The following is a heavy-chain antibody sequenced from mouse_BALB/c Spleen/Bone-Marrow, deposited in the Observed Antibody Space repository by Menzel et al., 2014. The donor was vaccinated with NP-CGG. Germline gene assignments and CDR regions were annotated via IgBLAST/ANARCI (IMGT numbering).Heavy chain of an antibody. D-gene: IGHD2-2*01. CDR3: ARQGYGYDGFDY. CDR2: ISSGGSYT. V-gene: IGHV5-6*01. CDR1: GFTFSSYG. J-gene: IGHJ2*01. Sequence: EVQVVESGGDLVKPGGSLKLSCAASGFTFSSYGMSWARQTPDKRLEWVATISSGGSYTYYPDSVKGRFTISRDNAKNSLYLQMSSLKSEDTAMYYCARQGYGYDGFDYWGQSTTLTVSS.